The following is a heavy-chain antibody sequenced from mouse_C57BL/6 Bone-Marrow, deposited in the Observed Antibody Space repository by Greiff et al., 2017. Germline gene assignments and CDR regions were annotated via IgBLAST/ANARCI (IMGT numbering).Heavy chain of an antibody. CDR1: GYTFTSYW. CDR3: AGWDYDYDEAWFAY. CDR2: INPSNGGT. Sequence: QVQLQQPGTELVKPGASVKLSCKASGYTFTSYWMHWVKQRPGQGLEWIGNINPSNGGTNYNEKFKSKATLTVDKSSSTAYMRLSSLTSEDSAVYYCAGWDYDYDEAWFAYWGQGTLVTVSA. V-gene: IGHV1-53*01. J-gene: IGHJ3*01. D-gene: IGHD2-4*01.